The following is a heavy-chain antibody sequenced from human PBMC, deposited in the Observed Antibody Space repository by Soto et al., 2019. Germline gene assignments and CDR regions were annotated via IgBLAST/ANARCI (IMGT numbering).Heavy chain of an antibody. CDR1: GYSFTRNG. CDR2: IDPSDSYS. J-gene: IGHJ4*02. V-gene: IGHV5-10-1*01. Sequence: GESLKISCKGSGYSFTRNGISWVRQMPGKGLEWMGRIDPSDSYSNYSPPFQGHVTISVDESINTAYLQWSSLKASDTAIYYCARLRTAARGSELDYWGQGTLVTVSS. CDR3: ARLRTAARGSELDY. D-gene: IGHD6-25*01.